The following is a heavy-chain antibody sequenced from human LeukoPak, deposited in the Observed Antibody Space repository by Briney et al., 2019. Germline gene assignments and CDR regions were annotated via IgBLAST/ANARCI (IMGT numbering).Heavy chain of an antibody. D-gene: IGHD3-9*01. J-gene: IGHJ5*02. V-gene: IGHV1-2*02. Sequence: ASVKVSCKASVYTFTGYYMHWVRQAPGQGLEWMGRINPNSGRTNYAQKFQGRVTMTRDTSISTAYKELSRLRSDDTAVYYCAREYYDNLTGYSAHNVLFDPWGQGTLVTVSS. CDR2: INPNSGRT. CDR3: AREYYDNLTGYSAHNVLFDP. CDR1: VYTFTGYY.